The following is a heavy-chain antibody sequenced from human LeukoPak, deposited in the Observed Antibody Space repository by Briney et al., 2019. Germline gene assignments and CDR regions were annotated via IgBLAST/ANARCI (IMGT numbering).Heavy chain of an antibody. D-gene: IGHD3-10*01. Sequence: GGSLRLSCAASGFTFSSYEMNWVRQAPGKGLEWVSYISSSGSTIYYADSVKGRFTISRDNAKNSLYLQMNSLRAEDTAVYCCARGYYGSGSYDYWGQGTLVTVSS. CDR2: ISSSGSTI. CDR1: GFTFSSYE. J-gene: IGHJ4*02. CDR3: ARGYYGSGSYDY. V-gene: IGHV3-48*03.